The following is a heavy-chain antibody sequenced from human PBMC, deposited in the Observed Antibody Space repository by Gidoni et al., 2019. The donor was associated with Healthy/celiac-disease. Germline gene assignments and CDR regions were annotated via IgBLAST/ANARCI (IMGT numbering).Heavy chain of an antibody. V-gene: IGHV4-34*01. CDR1: GGSFSGYY. D-gene: IGHD6-13*01. J-gene: IGHJ5*02. CDR2: INHSGST. CDR3: ASRGPYSSSWYRFHP. Sequence: QVQLQQWGAGLLKPSETLSLTCAVYGGSFSGYYWSWIRQPPGKGLDWIGEINHSGSTNYNPSLKSRVTISVDTSKNQFSLKLSSVTAADTAVYYCASRGPYSSSWYRFHPWGQGTLVTVSS.